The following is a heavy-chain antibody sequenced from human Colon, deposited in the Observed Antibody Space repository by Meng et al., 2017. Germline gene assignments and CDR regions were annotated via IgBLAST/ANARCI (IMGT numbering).Heavy chain of an antibody. D-gene: IGHD1-14*01. CDR2: VTQTEGT. J-gene: IGHJ4*02. CDR3: ARGQDHAKTGY. Sequence: QVQLQQGGAGLLKPSETLALTCAGYGGSSSNNYGSWIRQPPGKGLEWIGEVTQTEGTNYNPSLESRVTISVDMSKNQFSLKLSSVTAADTAVYFCARGQDHAKTGYWGQGTLVTVSS. V-gene: IGHV4-34*02. CDR1: GGSSSNNY.